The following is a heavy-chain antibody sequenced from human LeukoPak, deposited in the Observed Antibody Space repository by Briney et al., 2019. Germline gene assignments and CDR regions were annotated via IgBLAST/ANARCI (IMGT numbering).Heavy chain of an antibody. CDR3: ARMRSGWPRDLAFDI. V-gene: IGHV1-8*01. CDR1: GYTFTSYD. CDR2: MNPNSGNT. D-gene: IGHD6-19*01. Sequence: GASVKVSCKASGYTFTSYDINWVRQATGQGLEWMGWMNPNSGNTGYAQKLQGRVTMTRNTSISTAYMELSSLRSEDTAVYYCARMRSGWPRDLAFDIWGQGTMVTVSS. J-gene: IGHJ3*02.